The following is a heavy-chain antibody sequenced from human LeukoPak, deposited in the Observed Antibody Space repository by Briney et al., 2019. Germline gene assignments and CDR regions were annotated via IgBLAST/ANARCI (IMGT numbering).Heavy chain of an antibody. CDR2: INPGNGNT. D-gene: IGHD1-7*01. CDR1: KYTLTDHD. CDR3: ARGVWRYNWNYRSFDY. J-gene: IGHJ4*02. V-gene: IGHV1-3*01. Sequence: ASVKVSCKASKYTLTDHDIHWVRQAPGQRLEWMGWINPGNGNTKYSQKFQGRVTITRDTSASIAYMELSSLTSEDTAVYYCARGVWRYNWNYRSFDYWGQGTLVTVSS.